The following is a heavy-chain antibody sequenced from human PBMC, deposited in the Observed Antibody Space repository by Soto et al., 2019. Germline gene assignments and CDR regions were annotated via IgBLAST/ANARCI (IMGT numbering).Heavy chain of an antibody. Sequence: GGSLRLSCAASGFTFSSYSMNWVRQAPGKGLEWVSSISSSSSYIYYADSVKGRFTISRDNAKNSLYLQMNSLRAEDTAVYYCARAPAYCGGDCPPENFDYWGQGTLVTVSS. CDR2: ISSSSSYI. CDR1: GFTFSSYS. D-gene: IGHD2-21*01. J-gene: IGHJ4*02. V-gene: IGHV3-21*01. CDR3: ARAPAYCGGDCPPENFDY.